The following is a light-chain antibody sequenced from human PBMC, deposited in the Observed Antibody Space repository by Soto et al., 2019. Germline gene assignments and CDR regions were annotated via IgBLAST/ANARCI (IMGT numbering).Light chain of an antibody. Sequence: QSALTQPASVSGSPGQSITISCTGTSSDVGGYNYVSWYQQHPGKAPKLMIYEVSNRPSGVSNRFSGSKSGNTASLTISGLQAEDEDDYYCSSYTSSSTPLVLGGGTQLT. CDR3: SSYTSSSTPLV. V-gene: IGLV2-14*01. CDR1: SSDVGGYNY. J-gene: IGLJ2*01. CDR2: EVS.